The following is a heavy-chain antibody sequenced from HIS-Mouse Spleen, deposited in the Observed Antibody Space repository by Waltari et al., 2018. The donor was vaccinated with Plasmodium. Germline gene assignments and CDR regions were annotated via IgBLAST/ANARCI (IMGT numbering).Heavy chain of an antibody. J-gene: IGHJ3*02. V-gene: IGHV1-2*02. Sequence: QVQLVQSGAEVKKPGASVKVSCKASGYTFTGYYMHWVRQAPGQGLGGMGWINPNSGGTNYAQKFQGRVTMTRDTSISTAYMELSRLRSDDTAVYYCARDLRITMVRGVIIRDDAFDIWGQGTMVTVSS. CDR3: ARDLRITMVRGVIIRDDAFDI. D-gene: IGHD3-10*01. CDR2: INPNSGGT. CDR1: GYTFTGYY.